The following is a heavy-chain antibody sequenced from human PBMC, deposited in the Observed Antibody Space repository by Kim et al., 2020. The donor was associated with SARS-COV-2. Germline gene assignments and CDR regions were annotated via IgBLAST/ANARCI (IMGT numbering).Heavy chain of an antibody. D-gene: IGHD6-6*01. J-gene: IGHJ4*01. CDR3: AKADQYSSSSGGYDY. CDR2: ISYDGSNK. Sequence: GGSLRLSCAASGFTFSSYGMHWVRQAPGKGLEWVAVISYDGSNKYYADSVKGRFTISRDNSKNTLYLQMNSLRAEDTAVYYCAKADQYSSSSGGYDYWG. V-gene: IGHV3-30*18. CDR1: GFTFSSYG.